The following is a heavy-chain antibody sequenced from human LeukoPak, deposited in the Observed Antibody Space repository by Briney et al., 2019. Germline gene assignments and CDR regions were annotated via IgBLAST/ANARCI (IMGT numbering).Heavy chain of an antibody. CDR3: ARGRKTHYYDSSGYYAP. CDR1: GGSFSGYY. Sequence: PSETLSLTCAVYGGSFSGYYWSWIRQPPGKGLEWIGEINHSGSTNYNPSLKSRVTISVDTSKNQFSLKLSSVTAADTAVYYCARGRKTHYYDSSGYYAPWGQGTLVTVSS. J-gene: IGHJ5*02. CDR2: INHSGST. V-gene: IGHV4-34*01. D-gene: IGHD3-22*01.